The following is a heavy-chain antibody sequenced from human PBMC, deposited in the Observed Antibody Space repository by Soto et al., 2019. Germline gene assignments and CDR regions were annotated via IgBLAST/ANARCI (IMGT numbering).Heavy chain of an antibody. J-gene: IGHJ5*01. CDR3: ARSSVFFAISLLET. CDR2: VYHTGTT. V-gene: IGHV4-4*02. CDR1: GDSISSINW. Sequence: QVRLQESGPGLVKPSGTLSLTCDVSGDSISSINWWLWVRQPPGKGLQWIGEVYHTGTTNYNPSLKSLVTFSVAKSQNHFSLPVTSGTAADTAVYYCARSSVFFAISLLETWGQGALVTVSS. D-gene: IGHD2-2*02.